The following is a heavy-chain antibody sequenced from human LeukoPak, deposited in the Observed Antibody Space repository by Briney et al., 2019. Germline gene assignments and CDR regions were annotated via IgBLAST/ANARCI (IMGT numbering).Heavy chain of an antibody. CDR2: INWNSDNI. Sequence: GGSLRLSCAAPGFTFNDHAMYWVRQAPGKGLEWVSGINWNSDNIGYADSVKGRFTISTDDAKKSLFLQMNSLRTEDTALYYCARASYYYDTTGLGAVDIWGQGTMVTVSS. CDR3: ARASYYYDTTGLGAVDI. V-gene: IGHV3-9*01. CDR1: GFTFNDHA. J-gene: IGHJ3*02. D-gene: IGHD3-22*01.